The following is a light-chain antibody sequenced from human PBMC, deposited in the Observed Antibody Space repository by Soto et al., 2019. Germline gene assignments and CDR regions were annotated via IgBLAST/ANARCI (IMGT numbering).Light chain of an antibody. V-gene: IGLV3-1*01. Sequence: SYELTQPPSVSVSPGQTASITCFGDELGDKYAFWYQQKPGQSPVLVISQDTEQPSGIPERFSGSNSGNTATLTISGTQAMDEADYYCQAWDTSTVVFGGGTKLTVL. CDR2: QDT. CDR3: QAWDTSTVV. CDR1: ELGDKY. J-gene: IGLJ2*01.